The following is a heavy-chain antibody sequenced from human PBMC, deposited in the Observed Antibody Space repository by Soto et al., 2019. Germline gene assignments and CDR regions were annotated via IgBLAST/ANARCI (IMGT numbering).Heavy chain of an antibody. CDR2: IYSGGST. Sequence: LSLTCAASGFTVSSNYMSWVRQAPGKGLEWVSVIYSGGSTYYADSVKGRFTISRDNSKNTLYLQMNSLRAEDTAVYSCARGLSYGDYDAFDIWGQGTMVTVSS. V-gene: IGHV3-53*01. J-gene: IGHJ3*02. D-gene: IGHD4-17*01. CDR3: ARGLSYGDYDAFDI. CDR1: GFTVSSNY.